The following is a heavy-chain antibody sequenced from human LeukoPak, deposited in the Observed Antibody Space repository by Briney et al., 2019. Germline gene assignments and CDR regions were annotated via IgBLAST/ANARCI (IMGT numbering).Heavy chain of an antibody. D-gene: IGHD3/OR15-3a*01. CDR2: IYYSGST. CDR3: ARVAWLTFDS. V-gene: IGHV4-59*12. Sequence: SETLSLTCTVSGGSMSIYYWSWIRQSPGKGLEWIGYIYYSGSTNYNPSLKSRVTISVDTSKNQFSLKLSSVTAADTAIYYCARVAWLTFDSWGQGTLVTVSS. J-gene: IGHJ4*02. CDR1: GGSMSIYY.